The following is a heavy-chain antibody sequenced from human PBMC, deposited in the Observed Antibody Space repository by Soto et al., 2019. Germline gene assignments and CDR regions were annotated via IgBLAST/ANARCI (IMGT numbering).Heavy chain of an antibody. D-gene: IGHD3-10*01. J-gene: IGHJ6*02. V-gene: IGHV1-2*02. CDR1: GYTFTAYY. CDR3: ARNMDYYYGPGSGNGHGF. Sequence: QVQLVQSGAEVKEPGDSVRVSCEASGYTFTAYYIHWVRQAPGQGLEWMGWINTKFGDTTYAQDFQGRGSMTSDMSISTVYMELSRLTSGDTAIYYCARNMDYYYGPGSGNGHGFWGQGTTVTVFS. CDR2: INTKFGDT.